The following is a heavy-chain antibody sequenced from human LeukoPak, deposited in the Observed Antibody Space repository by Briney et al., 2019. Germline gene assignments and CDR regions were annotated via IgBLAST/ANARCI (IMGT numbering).Heavy chain of an antibody. Sequence: GASVKVSCKASGGTFSSYAISWARQAPGQGLEWMGRIIPIFGTANHAQKFQGRVTITTDESTSTAYMELSSLRSEDTAVYYCARVTFSVGGGSFGGFDPWGQGTLVTVSS. J-gene: IGHJ5*02. V-gene: IGHV1-69*05. CDR2: IIPIFGTA. CDR1: GGTFSSYA. D-gene: IGHD2-15*01. CDR3: ARVTFSVGGGSFGGFDP.